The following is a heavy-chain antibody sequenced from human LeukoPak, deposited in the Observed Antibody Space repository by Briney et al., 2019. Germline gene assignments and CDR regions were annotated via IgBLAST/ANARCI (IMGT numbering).Heavy chain of an antibody. V-gene: IGHV4-61*02. Sequence: PSHTLSLTCTVSGGSISSGSYCWTWIRQPAGKGLEWIGRIYTGGSTNYNPSLKSRVTISVDTSKNQFSLKLSSVTAADTAVYYCARSPDRSAFDIWGQGTMVTVSS. J-gene: IGHJ3*02. CDR1: GGSISSGSYC. CDR2: IYTGGST. CDR3: ARSPDRSAFDI.